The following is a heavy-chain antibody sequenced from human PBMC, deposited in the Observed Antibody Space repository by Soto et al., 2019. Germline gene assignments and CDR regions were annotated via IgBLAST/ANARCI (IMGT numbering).Heavy chain of an antibody. CDR2: IIGSGGET. J-gene: IGHJ4*02. CDR3: AKEGLSRHFDFDS. D-gene: IGHD3-9*01. V-gene: IGHV3-23*01. CDR1: GFTFSSHA. Sequence: SGGSLRLSCAASGFTFSSHAMSWVRQAPGKGLEWVSSIIGSGGETFYADSVKGRFTISRDNSRNTLFLQMNNLRAEDAAVYYCAKEGLSRHFDFDSWGQGTLVTV.